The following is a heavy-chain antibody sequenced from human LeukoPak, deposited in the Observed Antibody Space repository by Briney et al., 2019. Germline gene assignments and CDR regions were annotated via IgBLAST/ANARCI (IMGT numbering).Heavy chain of an antibody. CDR3: TRGGDPDY. Sequence: PGGSLRLSCAASGFTFSDHYMDWVRQAPGKGLEWVGRTRNKANSYTTEYAASVKGRFTISRDDSKNSLYLQMNSLKTEDTAVYYCTRGGDPDYWGQGTLVTVSS. CDR1: GFTFSDHY. CDR2: TRNKANSYTT. V-gene: IGHV3-72*01. J-gene: IGHJ4*02.